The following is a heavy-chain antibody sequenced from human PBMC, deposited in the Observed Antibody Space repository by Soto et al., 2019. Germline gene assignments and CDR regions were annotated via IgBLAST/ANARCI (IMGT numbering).Heavy chain of an antibody. V-gene: IGHV1-18*01. Sequence: QVQLVQSGAEVKKPGASVKVSCKASGYTFTSYGISWVRQAPGQGLEWMGWISAYNGNTNYAQKLQGRVTVTTDTSTSTAYMELRSLRSDDTAVYYCAICYDSSGYYFGWYYYGMDVWGQGTTVTVSS. CDR3: AICYDSSGYYFGWYYYGMDV. D-gene: IGHD3-22*01. CDR2: ISAYNGNT. J-gene: IGHJ6*02. CDR1: GYTFTSYG.